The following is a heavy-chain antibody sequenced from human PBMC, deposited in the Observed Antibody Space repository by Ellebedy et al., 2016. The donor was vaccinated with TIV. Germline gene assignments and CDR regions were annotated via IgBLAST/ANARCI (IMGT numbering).Heavy chain of an antibody. J-gene: IGHJ4*02. CDR1: GGSVSSTRYY. CDR2: VYYSGSP. V-gene: IGHV4-39*01. D-gene: IGHD2-21*02. CDR3: ARTDPWQPIDD. Sequence: MPSETLSLTCSVSGGSVSSTRYYRAWIRQPPGKGLEYIGSVYYSGSPYYNPSFKSRVTLSADTSKNQFSLNLRTMTAADTAVYYCARTDPWQPIDDWGQGILVSVSS.